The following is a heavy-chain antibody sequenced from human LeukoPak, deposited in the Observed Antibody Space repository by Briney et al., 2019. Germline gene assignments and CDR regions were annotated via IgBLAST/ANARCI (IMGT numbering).Heavy chain of an antibody. CDR2: ISGNAHST. Sequence: GGSLRLSCAASGFTFRTFAMSWVRPAPGKGLEWVSSISGNAHSTYYAASVKGRFTISRDNSKNTLYLQMNSLRAEDTAVYYCATDLRTPAAWGQGALVTVSS. D-gene: IGHD1-1*01. CDR3: ATDLRTPAA. V-gene: IGHV3-23*01. CDR1: GFTFRTFA. J-gene: IGHJ5*02.